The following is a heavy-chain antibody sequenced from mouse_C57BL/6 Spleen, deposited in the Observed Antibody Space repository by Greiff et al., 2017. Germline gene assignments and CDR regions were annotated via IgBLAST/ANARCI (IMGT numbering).Heavy chain of an antibody. J-gene: IGHJ2*01. CDR3: APGCFYGNYGGNYYAMDY. V-gene: IGHV1-64*01. D-gene: IGHD2-1*01. CDR1: GYTFTSYW. Sequence: QVQLQQPGAELVKPGASVKLSCKASGYTFTSYWMHWVKQRPGQGLEWIGMIHPSSGSTNYNEKFKSKATLHVDKSSSTAYMQLSSLSCRDSAVYYCAPGCFYGNYGGNYYAMDYWGQGTTLTVSS. CDR2: IHPSSGST.